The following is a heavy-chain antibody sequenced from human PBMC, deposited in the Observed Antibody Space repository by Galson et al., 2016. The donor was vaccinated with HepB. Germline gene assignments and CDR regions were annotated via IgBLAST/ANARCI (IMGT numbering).Heavy chain of an antibody. CDR1: GYTFTSYG. V-gene: IGHV1-18*01. Sequence: SVKVSCKASGYTFTSYGISWVRQAPGQGLEWMGWINGYNGYTNYAQKLPGRITMPTDTSTTTAYMELRSLRSDDTAVYYWARVRRSGGSVFDYWGQGTLVTVSS. CDR2: INGYNGYT. CDR3: ARVRRSGGSVFDY. D-gene: IGHD1-26*01. J-gene: IGHJ4*02.